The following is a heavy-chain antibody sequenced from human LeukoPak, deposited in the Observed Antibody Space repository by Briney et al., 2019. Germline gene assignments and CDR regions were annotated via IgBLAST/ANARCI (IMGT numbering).Heavy chain of an antibody. CDR2: INPNSGGT. Sequence: ASVKVSCKASGYTFTGYYIHWVRQAPGQGLEWMGWINPNSGGTDYAQKFQGRVTLTRDTSISTAYMELSSLRSDDTAVYYCAREGSSSFYFDYWGQGTLVTVSS. CDR1: GYTFTGYY. D-gene: IGHD6-6*01. J-gene: IGHJ4*02. CDR3: AREGSSSFYFDY. V-gene: IGHV1-2*02.